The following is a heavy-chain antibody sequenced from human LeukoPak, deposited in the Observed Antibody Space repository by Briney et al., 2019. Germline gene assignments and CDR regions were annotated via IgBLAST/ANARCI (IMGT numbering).Heavy chain of an antibody. J-gene: IGHJ4*02. CDR3: ARDRELLWFGDLEYYFDY. CDR2: IYHSGST. Sequence: TTGGSLRLSCAASGFTFSSYAMSWVRQAPGKGLEWIGEIYHSGSTNYNPSLKSRVTISVDKSKNQFSLKLSSVTAADTAVYYCARDRELLWFGDLEYYFDYWGQGTLVTVSS. CDR1: GFTFSSYAM. D-gene: IGHD3-10*01. V-gene: IGHV4-4*02.